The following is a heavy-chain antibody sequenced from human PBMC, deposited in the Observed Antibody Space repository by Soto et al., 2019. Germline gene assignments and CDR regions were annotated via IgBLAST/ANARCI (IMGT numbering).Heavy chain of an antibody. J-gene: IGHJ6*02. CDR1: GYTFSSYG. D-gene: IGHD3-16*01. CDR3: ARDWGGDGMDV. Sequence: QVQLVQSGAEVKKPGASVKVSCKASGYTFSSYGISWVRQAPGQGLEWMGWISGYNGNTNYAQNLQGRVTMTIDTSTRTGYMELRSLGSDDTAVEYCARDWGGDGMDVWGQGTTVTVSS. V-gene: IGHV1-18*01. CDR2: ISGYNGNT.